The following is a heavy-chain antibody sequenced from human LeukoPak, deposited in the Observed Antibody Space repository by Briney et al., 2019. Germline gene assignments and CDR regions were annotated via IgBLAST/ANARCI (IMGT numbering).Heavy chain of an antibody. V-gene: IGHV4-39*01. CDR1: GGSISRSSNW. CDR3: ARRDYGVSFDP. D-gene: IGHD3-16*01. CDR2: IYDSGNT. J-gene: IGHJ5*02. Sequence: SETLSLTCTVSGGSISRSSNWWGWVRQPPGKGLEWIGTIYDSGNTFYNPSLTSRVTISIDTSRNQFSLRLSSVTAADTAVYYCARRDYGVSFDPWGHGTLVTVSS.